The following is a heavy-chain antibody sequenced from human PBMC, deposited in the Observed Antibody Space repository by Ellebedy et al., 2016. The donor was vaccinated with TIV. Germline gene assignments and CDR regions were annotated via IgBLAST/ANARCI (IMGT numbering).Heavy chain of an antibody. D-gene: IGHD4-17*01. V-gene: IGHV3-7*01. CDR2: IKQDGSEK. CDR1: GFTFSSYW. J-gene: IGHJ4*02. Sequence: GESLKISCAASGFTFSSYWMSWVRQAPGKGLEWVANIKQDGSEKYYADSVKGRFTISRDNSKNTLYLQMNSLRAEDTAVYYCSRHTDYALDYWGQGTLVTVSS. CDR3: SRHTDYALDY.